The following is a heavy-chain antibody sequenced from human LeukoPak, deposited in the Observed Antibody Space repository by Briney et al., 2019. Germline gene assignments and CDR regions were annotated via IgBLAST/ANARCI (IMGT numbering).Heavy chain of an antibody. J-gene: IGHJ4*02. Sequence: GGALRLSCAASGFTFSSYAMSWVRHAQGKGLEWVAAISGSGGSTYYADSVKGRFTISRDNSKNTLYLQMNSLRAEDTAVYYCAKSGYRDSSGYYYPLCPDYWGQGTLVTVSS. CDR2: ISGSGGST. V-gene: IGHV3-23*01. CDR1: GFTFSSYA. D-gene: IGHD3-22*01. CDR3: AKSGYRDSSGYYYPLCPDY.